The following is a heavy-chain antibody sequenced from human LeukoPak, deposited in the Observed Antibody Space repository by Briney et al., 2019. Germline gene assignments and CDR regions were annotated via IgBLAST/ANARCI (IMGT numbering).Heavy chain of an antibody. CDR3: SSDSGRSYFYFDF. V-gene: IGHV1-24*01. J-gene: IGHJ4*02. CDR2: IRPETGEP. Sequence: ASVKVSCKISGFGLSVLSIHWMRQAPGKGLEWVGGIRPETGEPIFAQKFRGRVTITEDTFTDTGYLELRGLTSEDTAVYYCSSDSGRSYFYFDFWGQGTLVTVSS. CDR1: GFGLSVLS. D-gene: IGHD3-10*01.